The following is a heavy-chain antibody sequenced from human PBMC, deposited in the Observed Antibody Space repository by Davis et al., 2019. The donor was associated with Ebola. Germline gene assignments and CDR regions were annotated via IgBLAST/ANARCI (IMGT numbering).Heavy chain of an antibody. D-gene: IGHD3-10*01. CDR1: GFTFSCYW. J-gene: IGHJ4*02. CDR2: IKPDGGEE. CDR3: ARDRPEDVLLWVGELSVPLLY. V-gene: IGHV3-7*01. Sequence: PGGSLRLSCAASGFTFSCYWMSWVRQAPGKGLEWVANIKPDGGEEQYVDSMKGRFTISRDNAENSLFLQMNSLRDEDTAVYYCARDRPEDVLLWVGELSVPLLYWGQGALVTVSS.